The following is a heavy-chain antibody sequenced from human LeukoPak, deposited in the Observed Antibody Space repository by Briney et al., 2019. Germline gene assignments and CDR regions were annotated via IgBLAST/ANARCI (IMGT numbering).Heavy chain of an antibody. Sequence: SETLSLTCTVSGGSISSYYWSWIRQPPGKGLERIGYIYYSGSTNYNPSLKSRVTISVDTSKNQFSLKLSSVTAADTAVYYCARGYYYDSSGLDYWGQGTLVTVSS. CDR2: IYYSGST. D-gene: IGHD3-22*01. CDR1: GGSISSYY. J-gene: IGHJ4*02. V-gene: IGHV4-59*01. CDR3: ARGYYYDSSGLDY.